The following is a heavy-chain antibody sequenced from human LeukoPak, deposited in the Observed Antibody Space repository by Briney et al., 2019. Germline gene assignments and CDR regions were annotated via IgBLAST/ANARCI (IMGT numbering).Heavy chain of an antibody. CDR1: GFTLSNHW. D-gene: IGHD3-16*01. V-gene: IGHV3-7*01. J-gene: IGHJ4*01. Sequence: GGSLRLSCAASGFTLSNHWMTWVRQAPGKGLECVAIIKQDGSEKYYVDSVKGRFTISRDNAKNSLYLQMNSLRAEDTAVYYSGTRLGIYFWGQGTLVTLPS. CDR2: IKQDGSEK. CDR3: GTRLGIYF.